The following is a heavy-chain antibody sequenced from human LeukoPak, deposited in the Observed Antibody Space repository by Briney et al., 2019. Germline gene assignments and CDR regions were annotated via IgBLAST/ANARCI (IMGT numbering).Heavy chain of an antibody. V-gene: IGHV3-74*01. CDR3: ARQGVVPAAMYVYYYYGMDV. Sequence: GGSLRLSCAASGFTFSSYWMHWVRQAPGKGLVWVSRINSDGSSTSYADSAKGRFTISRDNAKNTLYLQMNSLRAEDTAVYYCARQGVVPAAMYVYYYYGMDVWGQGTTVTVSS. D-gene: IGHD2-2*01. CDR2: INSDGSST. J-gene: IGHJ6*02. CDR1: GFTFSSYW.